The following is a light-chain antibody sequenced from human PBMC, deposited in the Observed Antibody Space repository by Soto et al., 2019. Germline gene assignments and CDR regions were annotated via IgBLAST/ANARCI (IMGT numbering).Light chain of an antibody. CDR3: MQALQTPWT. CDR1: QSLLHSNGYNY. CDR2: LGS. Sequence: DIVMTQSPLSLTVTPGEPASISCRSSQSLLHSNGYNYLDWYLQKPGQSPHLLIYLGSNRASGVPDRFSGSGSGTDFTLKISRVEAEDVGVYYCMQALQTPWTFGQGTKVEIK. J-gene: IGKJ1*01. V-gene: IGKV2-28*01.